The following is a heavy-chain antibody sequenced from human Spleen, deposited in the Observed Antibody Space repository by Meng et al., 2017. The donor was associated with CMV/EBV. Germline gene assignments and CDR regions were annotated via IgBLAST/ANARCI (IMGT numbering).Heavy chain of an antibody. J-gene: IGHJ6*02. D-gene: IGHD2-15*01. V-gene: IGHV3-9*01. CDR1: GFTFDDYA. CDR3: ARARVDYYYYGMDV. CDR2: ISWNSGSI. Sequence: SLKISCAASGFTFDDYAMHWVRQAPGKGLEWVSGISWNSGSIGYADSVKGRFTISRDNAKNSLYLQMNSLRAEDTAVYYCARARVDYYYYGMDVWGQGTTVTVSS.